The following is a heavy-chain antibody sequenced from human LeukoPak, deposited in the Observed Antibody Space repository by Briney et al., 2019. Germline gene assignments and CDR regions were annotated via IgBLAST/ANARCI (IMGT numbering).Heavy chain of an antibody. V-gene: IGHV4-59*01. Sequence: PSETLSLTCAVYGGSFSGYYWSWIRQPPGKGLEWIGYISYSGSTNYNPSLKSRVTMSLDTSKNQFSLKLSSVTAADTAVYYCASGGYCDSASCYPNWFDPWGRGTLVTVSS. CDR1: GGSFSGYY. D-gene: IGHD2-2*01. CDR3: ASGGYCDSASCYPNWFDP. CDR2: ISYSGST. J-gene: IGHJ5*02.